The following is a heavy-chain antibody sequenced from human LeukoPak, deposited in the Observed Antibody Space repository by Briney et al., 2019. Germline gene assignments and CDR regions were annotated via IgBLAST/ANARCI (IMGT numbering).Heavy chain of an antibody. V-gene: IGHV3-11*01. CDR3: ATDGAGFDT. Sequence: GGSLRLSCAASGFTFNDYYMSWIRQAPGKGLVWLSYINIGGTNTHYADSVKGRFTISRDNAKKSLYLEMNNLRAEDTAVYYCATDGAGFDTWGQGVLVTVSS. J-gene: IGHJ5*02. CDR1: GFTFNDYY. CDR2: INIGGTNT.